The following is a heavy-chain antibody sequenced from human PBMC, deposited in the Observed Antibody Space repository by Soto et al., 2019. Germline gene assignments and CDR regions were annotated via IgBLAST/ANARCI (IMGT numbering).Heavy chain of an antibody. CDR1: GYSFISYG. CDR2: ISAYNGNT. D-gene: IGHD4-17*01. J-gene: IGHJ4*02. Sequence: QVQLVQSGAEVKKPGASVKVSCKASGYSFISYGISWVRQAPGQGLEWMGWISAYNGNTNYAQKLQGRVTMTTDTSTCTAYMALRSLRSDDTAVYSCARDHSTDYGDYVRLGNSFAYRGQGPLVTVSS. CDR3: ARDHSTDYGDYVRLGNSFAY. V-gene: IGHV1-18*01.